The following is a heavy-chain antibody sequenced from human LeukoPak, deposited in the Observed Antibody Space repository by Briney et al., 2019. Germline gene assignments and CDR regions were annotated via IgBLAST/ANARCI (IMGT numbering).Heavy chain of an antibody. V-gene: IGHV3-21*01. Sequence: GGSLRLSCAASGFTFSSYSMTWVRQAPGKGLEWVSSISSSSSYIYYADSVKGRFTISRDNAKNSLYLQMNSLRAEDTAVYYCARARSMVRGKYYFVYWGQGTLVTVSS. J-gene: IGHJ4*02. CDR2: ISSSSSYI. D-gene: IGHD3-10*01. CDR1: GFTFSSYS. CDR3: ARARSMVRGKYYFVY.